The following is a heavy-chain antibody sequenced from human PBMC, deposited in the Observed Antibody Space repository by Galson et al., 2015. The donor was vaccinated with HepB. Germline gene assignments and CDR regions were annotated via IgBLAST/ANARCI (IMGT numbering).Heavy chain of an antibody. V-gene: IGHV1-69*13. CDR3: ARVSRADSSSWYQAGYFQH. J-gene: IGHJ1*01. CDR2: IIPIFGTA. CDR1: GGTFSSYA. D-gene: IGHD6-13*01. Sequence: SVKVSCKASGGTFSSYAISWVRQAPGQGLEWMGGIIPIFGTANYAQKFQGRVTITADESASTAYMELSSLRSEDTAVYYCARVSRADSSSWYQAGYFQHWGQGTLVTVSS.